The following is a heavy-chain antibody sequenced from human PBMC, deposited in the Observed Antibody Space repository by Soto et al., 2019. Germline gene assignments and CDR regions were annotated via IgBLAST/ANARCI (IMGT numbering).Heavy chain of an antibody. V-gene: IGHV3-23*01. CDR3: AKATSMVTYCYYYGMDV. Sequence: GGSLRLSCAASGFTFSSYAMSWVRQAPGKGLEWVSAISGSGGRTYFADSVKGRFTISRDNSKNTLYLQMNSLRAEDTAVYYCAKATSMVTYCYYYGMDVWGQGTMVTVSS. CDR1: GFTFSSYA. D-gene: IGHD4-17*01. CDR2: ISGSGGRT. J-gene: IGHJ6*02.